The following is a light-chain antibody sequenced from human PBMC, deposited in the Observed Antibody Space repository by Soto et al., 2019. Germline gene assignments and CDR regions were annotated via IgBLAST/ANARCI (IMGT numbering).Light chain of an antibody. CDR1: QSIDSAY. CDR3: QQYDTSPRT. CDR2: ATS. J-gene: IGKJ1*01. V-gene: IGKV3-20*01. Sequence: EIVLTQSPGTLSLSPGERATFSCRASQSIDSAYLAWYQQKPGQAPRLLIYATSSRATGIPDRFSGSGSGTDFTLTISRLEPEDFAVYFCQQYDTSPRTFGQGIKVVIK.